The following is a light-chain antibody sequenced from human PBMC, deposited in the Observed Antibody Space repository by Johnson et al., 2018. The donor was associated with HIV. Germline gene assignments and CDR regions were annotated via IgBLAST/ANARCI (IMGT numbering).Light chain of an antibody. CDR2: DNN. CDR1: SSNIGNNY. J-gene: IGLJ1*01. V-gene: IGLV1-51*01. CDR3: GTWDSSLSAGV. Sequence: QSVLTQPPSVSAAPGQKVTISCSGSSSNIGNNYVSWYQQLPGTAPKLLIYDNNKRPSGIPDRFSGSKSGTSATLALTGLQTGDEADYYCGTWDSSLSAGVFGTGTKVTVL.